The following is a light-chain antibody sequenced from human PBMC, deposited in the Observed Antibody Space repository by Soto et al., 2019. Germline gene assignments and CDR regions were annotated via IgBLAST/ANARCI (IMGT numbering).Light chain of an antibody. V-gene: IGKV3-20*01. CDR1: QSVSSSY. Sequence: EIVLTQSPGTLSLSPGERATLSCRASQSVSSSYLAWYQQKPGQAPRLLIYGASSRATDIPDRFSGSGSGTDFTLTISRLEPEDFAVYYCQQYGSSPTFGQGTKVDIK. CDR3: QQYGSSPT. CDR2: GAS. J-gene: IGKJ1*01.